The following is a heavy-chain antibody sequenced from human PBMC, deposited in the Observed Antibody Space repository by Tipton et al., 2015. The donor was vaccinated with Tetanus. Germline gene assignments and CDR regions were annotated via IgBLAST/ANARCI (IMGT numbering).Heavy chain of an antibody. Sequence: SLRLSCAASGFTFSSYAMHWVRQAPGKGLEWVAVISYDGSNKYYADSVKGRFTISRDNSKNTLYLQMNSLRAEDTAVYYCARVPDYSNYLDYWGQGTLVTVSS. CDR2: ISYDGSNK. J-gene: IGHJ4*02. D-gene: IGHD4-11*01. CDR3: ARVPDYSNYLDY. V-gene: IGHV3-30-3*01. CDR1: GFTFSSYA.